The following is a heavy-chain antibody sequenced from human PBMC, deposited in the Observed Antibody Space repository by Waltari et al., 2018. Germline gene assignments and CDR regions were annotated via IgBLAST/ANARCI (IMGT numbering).Heavy chain of an antibody. CDR3: AKDIRAGRPVAANYFDY. CDR1: GFTFDDYA. Sequence: EVQLVESGGGLVQPGRSLRLSCAASGFTFDDYAMHWVRQAPGKGLEWVSGISWNSGSIGYADSVKGRFTISRDNAKNSLYLQMNSLRAEDTALYYCAKDIRAGRPVAANYFDYWGQGTLVTVSS. V-gene: IGHV3-9*01. CDR2: ISWNSGSI. D-gene: IGHD6-19*01. J-gene: IGHJ4*02.